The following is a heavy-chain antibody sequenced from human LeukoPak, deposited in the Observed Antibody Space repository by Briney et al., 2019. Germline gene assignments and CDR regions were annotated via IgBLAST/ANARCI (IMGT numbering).Heavy chain of an antibody. CDR3: ARAADEGYDFWSGYTWVTDY. CDR2: INHSGST. D-gene: IGHD3-3*01. J-gene: IGHJ4*02. CDR1: GGSFSGYF. Sequence: SETLSLTCAVYGGSFSGYFWSWIRQPPGKGLEWIGEINHSGSTNYNPSLKSRVTISVDTSKNQFSLKLSSVTAADTAVYYCARAADEGYDFWSGYTWVTDYWGQGTLVTVSS. V-gene: IGHV4-34*01.